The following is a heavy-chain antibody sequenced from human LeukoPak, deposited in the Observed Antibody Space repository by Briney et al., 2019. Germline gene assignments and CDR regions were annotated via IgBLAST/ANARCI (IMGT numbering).Heavy chain of an antibody. D-gene: IGHD3-22*01. CDR2: ISYDGSNK. J-gene: IGHJ1*01. CDR3: AKGYYYDSSGFKSPEYFQH. CDR1: GFTFSSYG. Sequence: GGSLRLSCAASGFTFSSYGMHWVRQAPGKGLEWVAVISYDGSNKYYADSVKGRFTISRDNSKNTLYLQMSSLRAEDTAVYYCAKGYYYDSSGFKSPEYFQHWGQGTLVTVSS. V-gene: IGHV3-30*18.